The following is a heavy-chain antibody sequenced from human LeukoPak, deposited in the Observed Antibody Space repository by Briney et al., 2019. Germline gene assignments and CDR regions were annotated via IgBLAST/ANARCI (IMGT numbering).Heavy chain of an antibody. Sequence: ASVKVSCKASGYTFTSYDINWVRQATGQGLEWMGWMNPNSGNTGYAQKFQGRVTMTRNTSIGTAYMELSSLRSEDTAVYYCARVLGSWHAFDIWGQGTMVTVSS. CDR3: ARVLGSWHAFDI. CDR2: MNPNSGNT. CDR1: GYTFTSYD. D-gene: IGHD6-13*01. J-gene: IGHJ3*02. V-gene: IGHV1-8*01.